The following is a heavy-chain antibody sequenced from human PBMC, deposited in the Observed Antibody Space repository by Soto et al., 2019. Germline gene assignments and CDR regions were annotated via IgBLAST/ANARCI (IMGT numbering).Heavy chain of an antibody. D-gene: IGHD2-21*01. CDR2: INAGNANT. J-gene: IGHJ4*02. V-gene: IGHV1-3*01. CDR1: GYTFTNYA. CDR3: ASGPKIVNYLLSYFDY. Sequence: QVQLVQSGAEVKKPGASVKVSCKASGYTFTNYAIHWVRQAPGQRLEWMGWINAGNANTKYSQKFQDSVTITGVTSATTAYIDRSSLRSDATAAYWSASGPKIVNYLLSYFDYWGQSTLVTVSS.